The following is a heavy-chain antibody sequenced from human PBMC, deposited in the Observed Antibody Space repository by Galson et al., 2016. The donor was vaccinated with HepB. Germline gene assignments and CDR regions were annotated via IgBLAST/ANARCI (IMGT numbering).Heavy chain of an antibody. CDR2: ISYSGST. V-gene: IGHV4-59*01. CDR3: AREGGGYYDSSGYYLGY. Sequence: ISYSGSTNYNPSLKGRVTISIDTSKNQFSLKLNSVTAADTAVYYCAREGGGYYDSSGYYLGYWGQGTLVTVSS. J-gene: IGHJ4*02. D-gene: IGHD3-22*01.